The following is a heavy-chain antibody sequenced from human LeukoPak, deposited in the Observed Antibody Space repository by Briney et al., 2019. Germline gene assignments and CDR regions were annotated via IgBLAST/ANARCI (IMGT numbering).Heavy chain of an antibody. CDR3: AKGGSGRYFDY. CDR2: ISYDGSNK. D-gene: IGHD6-19*01. CDR1: GFTFSSYG. Sequence: PGGSLRLSCAASGFTFSSYGMHWVRQAPGKGLEWVAVISYDGSNKYYADSVKGRFTISRDNSKNTLYLQMNSLRAEDTAVYYCAKGGSGRYFDYWGQGTLVTVSS. J-gene: IGHJ4*02. V-gene: IGHV3-30*18.